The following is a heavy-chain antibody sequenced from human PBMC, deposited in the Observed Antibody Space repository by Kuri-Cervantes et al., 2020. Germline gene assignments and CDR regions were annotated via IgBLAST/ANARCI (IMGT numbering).Heavy chain of an antibody. CDR2: ISYDGSNK. J-gene: IGHJ4*02. V-gene: IGHV3-30-3*01. CDR1: GFTFSSYA. CDR3: ARGPDTAMMYYFDY. D-gene: IGHD5-18*01. Sequence: GESLKICCAASGFTFSSYAMHGVRQAPGKGLEWVAVISYDGSNKYYADSVKGRFTISRDNSKNTLYLQMNSLRTGDTAVYYCARGPDTAMMYYFDYWGQATLITVSS.